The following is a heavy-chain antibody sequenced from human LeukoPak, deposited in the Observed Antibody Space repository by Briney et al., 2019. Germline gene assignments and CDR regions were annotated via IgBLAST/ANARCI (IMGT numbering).Heavy chain of an antibody. D-gene: IGHD4-17*01. V-gene: IGHV3-7*01. CDR1: GFTFSSHW. J-gene: IGHJ4*02. CDR3: ARDTAPLPYYFDY. Sequence: GGSLRLSCAASGFTFSSHWMSWVRQAPGKGLEWVANIKQDGSEKYYVDSVKGRFTISRDNAKNSLYLQMNSLRAEDTAVYYCARDTAPLPYYFDYWGQGTLVTVSS. CDR2: IKQDGSEK.